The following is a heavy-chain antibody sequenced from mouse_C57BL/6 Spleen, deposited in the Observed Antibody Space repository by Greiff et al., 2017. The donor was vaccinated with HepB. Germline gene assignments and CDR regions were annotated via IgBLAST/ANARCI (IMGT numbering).Heavy chain of an antibody. Sequence: EVQLQQSGPELVKPGASVKISCKASGYTFTDYYMNWVKQSHGKSLEWIGDINPNNGGTSFNQKFKGKATLTVDKSSSTAYMELRSLTSEDSAVYYCARSRGGYYWYFDVWGTGTTVTVSS. J-gene: IGHJ1*03. V-gene: IGHV1-26*01. CDR3: ARSRGGYYWYFDV. CDR2: INPNNGGT. CDR1: GYTFTDYY. D-gene: IGHD1-1*02.